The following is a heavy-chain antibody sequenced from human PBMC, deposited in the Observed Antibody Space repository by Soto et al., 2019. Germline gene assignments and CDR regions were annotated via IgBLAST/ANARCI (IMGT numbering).Heavy chain of an antibody. CDR1: GGSISSYY. D-gene: IGHD1-1*01. Sequence: QVQLQESGPGLVKPSETLSLTCTVSGGSISSYYWSWIRQPPGKGLEWIGYIYYSGSTNYNPALKSRVTISVDTSKNQFSLKLSSVTAADTAVYYCARDRGYLYYYYGMDVWGQGTTVTVSS. CDR2: IYYSGST. V-gene: IGHV4-59*01. J-gene: IGHJ6*02. CDR3: ARDRGYLYYYYGMDV.